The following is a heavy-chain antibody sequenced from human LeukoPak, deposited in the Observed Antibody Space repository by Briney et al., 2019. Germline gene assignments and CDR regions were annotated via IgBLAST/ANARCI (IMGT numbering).Heavy chain of an antibody. Sequence: GGSLRLSCAASGFTFSSYAMSWVRQAPGKGLEWVSAISGSGGSTYYTDSVKGRFTISRDNSKNTLYLQMNSLRAEDTAVYYCAKTSTTIFGVVITYFDYWGQGTLVTVSS. CDR3: AKTSTTIFGVVITYFDY. CDR1: GFTFSSYA. D-gene: IGHD3-3*01. V-gene: IGHV3-23*01. J-gene: IGHJ4*02. CDR2: ISGSGGST.